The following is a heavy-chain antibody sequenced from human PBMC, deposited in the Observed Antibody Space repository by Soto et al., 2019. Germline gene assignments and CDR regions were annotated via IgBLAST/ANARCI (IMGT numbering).Heavy chain of an antibody. CDR3: VRDGTKTLRDWFDH. CDR2: IYATGTT. CDR1: GSSISGFY. Sequence: PXETLCLTCTVSGSSISGFYWSWIRKSAGKGLEWIGRIYATGTTDYNPSLKSRVMMSVDTSKKQFSLKLRSVTAADTAVYYCVRDGTKTLRDWFDHWGQGISVTVSS. V-gene: IGHV4-4*07. J-gene: IGHJ5*02. D-gene: IGHD1-1*01.